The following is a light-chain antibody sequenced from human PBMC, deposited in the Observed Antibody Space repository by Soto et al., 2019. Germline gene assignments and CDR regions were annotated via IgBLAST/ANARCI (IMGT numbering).Light chain of an antibody. CDR1: SSNIGTGFD. Sequence: QPVLTQPPSVPGAPGQRVTISCTGSSSNIGTGFDVHWYQQLPGTAPKLLIYGNNNRPSGVPDRFSGSKSVTSAYLAITGFQTEDEADYYCQSYDSSLSGSVFGGGTKLTVL. V-gene: IGLV1-40*01. J-gene: IGLJ2*01. CDR2: GNN. CDR3: QSYDSSLSGSV.